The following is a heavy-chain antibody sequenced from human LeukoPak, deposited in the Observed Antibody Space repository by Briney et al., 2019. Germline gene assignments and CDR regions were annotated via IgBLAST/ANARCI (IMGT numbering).Heavy chain of an antibody. CDR2: ISSSGSTI. Sequence: GGSLRLSCAASGFTFSSYEMNWVRQAPGKGLEWVSYISSSGSTIYYADSVKGRFTISRDNAKNSLYLQMNSLRAEDTAVYYCARVLNDYDILTGYYVYWFDPWGQGTLVTVSS. CDR3: ARVLNDYDILTGYYVYWFDP. D-gene: IGHD3-9*01. J-gene: IGHJ5*02. CDR1: GFTFSSYE. V-gene: IGHV3-48*03.